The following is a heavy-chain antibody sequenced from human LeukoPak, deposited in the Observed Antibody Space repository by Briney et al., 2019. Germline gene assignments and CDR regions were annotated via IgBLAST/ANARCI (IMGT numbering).Heavy chain of an antibody. CDR3: ARVKGSNWFDP. D-gene: IGHD6-6*01. J-gene: IGHJ5*02. V-gene: IGHV4-59*01. Sequence: PSETLSLTCTVSGVSISIYYWSWIRQPPGKGLEWLGYIYNSESTYYNPSLKSRVTISLDTSKNQFSLRLNSVTAADTAVYYCARVKGSNWFDPWGQGTLVSVSS. CDR1: GVSISIYY. CDR2: IYNSEST.